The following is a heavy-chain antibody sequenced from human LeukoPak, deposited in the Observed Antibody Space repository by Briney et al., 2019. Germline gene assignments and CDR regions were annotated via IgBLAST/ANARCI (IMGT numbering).Heavy chain of an antibody. CDR1: GFTFSSYA. J-gene: IGHJ4*02. V-gene: IGHV3-23*01. CDR3: AKMTTVTTPTFCDY. D-gene: IGHD4-17*01. Sequence: GGSLRLSCAASGFTFSSYAMSWVRQAPGKGLEWVSAISGSGGSTYYADSVKGRFTISRDNSKNTLNLQMNSLRAEDTAVYSCAKMTTVTTPTFCDYWGQGTLVTVSS. CDR2: ISGSGGST.